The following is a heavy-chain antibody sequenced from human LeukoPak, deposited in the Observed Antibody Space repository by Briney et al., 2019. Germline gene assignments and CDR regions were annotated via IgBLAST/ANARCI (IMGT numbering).Heavy chain of an antibody. V-gene: IGHV1-69*13. CDR1: GYTFTSYG. J-gene: IGHJ4*02. D-gene: IGHD3-22*01. Sequence: SVKVSCKASGYTFTSYGISWVRQAPGQGLEWMGGIIPIFGTANYAQKFQGRVTITADESTSTAYMELSSLRSEDTAVYYCARVGDSSGYYLYYFDYWGQGTLVTVSS. CDR2: IIPIFGTA. CDR3: ARVGDSSGYYLYYFDY.